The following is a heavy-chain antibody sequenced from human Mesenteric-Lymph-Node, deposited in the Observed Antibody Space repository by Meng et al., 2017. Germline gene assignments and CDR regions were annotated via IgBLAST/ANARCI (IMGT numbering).Heavy chain of an antibody. CDR2: IIPIFGTA. CDR3: ARDIGNSYGPYYFYY. J-gene: IGHJ4*02. D-gene: IGHD5-18*01. V-gene: IGHV1-69*05. CDR1: GGTFSSYA. Sequence: SVKVSCKASGGTFSSYAISWVRQAPGQGLEWMGGIIPIFGTANYAQKFQGRVTITTDESTSTAYMELSSLRSEDTAVYYCARDIGNSYGPYYFYYWGQGTLVTVSS.